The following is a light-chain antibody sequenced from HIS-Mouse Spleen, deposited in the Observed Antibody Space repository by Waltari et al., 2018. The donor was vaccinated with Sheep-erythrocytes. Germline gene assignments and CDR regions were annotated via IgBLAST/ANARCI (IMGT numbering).Light chain of an antibody. CDR1: ALPKKY. V-gene: IGLV3-10*01. Sequence: SYELTQPPSVSLSPGQTARITCPGDALPKKYAYWYQQNSGQAPVLVIYEDSKRPSGIPGRLSGSRAGTMATLTISGAQVEDEADYYCYSTDSSGNHRVFGGGTKLTVL. J-gene: IGLJ2*01. CDR2: EDS. CDR3: YSTDSSGNHRV.